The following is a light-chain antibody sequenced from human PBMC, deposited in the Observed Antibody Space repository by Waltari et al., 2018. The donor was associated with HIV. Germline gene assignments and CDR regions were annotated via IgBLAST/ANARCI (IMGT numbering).Light chain of an antibody. J-gene: IGKJ1*01. CDR2: DAS. CDR3: QQRSRWPWT. CDR1: QTVSNNS. V-gene: IGKV3D-20*01. Sequence: EIVLTQSPATLSLSPGERATLPCGASQTVSNNSLAWYQQKPGLAPRLLIYDASSRAAGVPDRFSGSGSGTNFTLTISRLEPEDFAVYYCQQRSRWPWTFGQGTKVEVK.